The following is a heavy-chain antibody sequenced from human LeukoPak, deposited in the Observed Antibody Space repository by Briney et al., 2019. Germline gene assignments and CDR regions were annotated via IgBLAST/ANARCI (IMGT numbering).Heavy chain of an antibody. D-gene: IGHD5-18*01. Sequence: GGSLRLSCAASGFTFSGYSMNWVRQAPGKGLEWVSYISSSSSTIYYADSVKGRFTISRDNAKNSLYLQMNSLRDEDTAVYYCAREGDTAMVSLFYYYGMDVWGQGTTVTVSS. V-gene: IGHV3-48*02. CDR3: AREGDTAMVSLFYYYGMDV. CDR1: GFTFSGYS. J-gene: IGHJ6*02. CDR2: ISSSSSTI.